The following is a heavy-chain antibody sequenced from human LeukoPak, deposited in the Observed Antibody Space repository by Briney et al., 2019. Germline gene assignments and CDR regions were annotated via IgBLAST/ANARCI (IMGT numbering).Heavy chain of an antibody. CDR1: GFTVKDNF. D-gene: IGHD4/OR15-4a*01. J-gene: IGHJ4*02. CDR2: LYSGGAT. CDR3: TRDSANYHFAY. V-gene: IGHV3-66*01. Sequence: GGSLRLSCAASGFTVKDNFMSWVRQAPGKGLEWVSVLYSGGATYYADSVKGRFIISRDNSKNTVSLQMNDLRTEDTAFYYCTRDSANYHFAYWGQGALVTVSS.